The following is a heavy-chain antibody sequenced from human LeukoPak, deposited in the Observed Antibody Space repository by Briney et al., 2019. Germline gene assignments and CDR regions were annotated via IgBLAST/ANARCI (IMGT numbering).Heavy chain of an antibody. V-gene: IGHV3-30*04. Sequence: GGSLRLSCAASGFTFSSYAMHWVRQAPGKGLEWVAVISYDGSNKYYADSVKGRFTISRDNSKNTLYLQMNSLRAEDTAVYYCARGSFYGSGSSWVDPWGQGTLVTVSS. CDR2: ISYDGSNK. CDR3: ARGSFYGSGSSWVDP. D-gene: IGHD3-10*01. J-gene: IGHJ5*02. CDR1: GFTFSSYA.